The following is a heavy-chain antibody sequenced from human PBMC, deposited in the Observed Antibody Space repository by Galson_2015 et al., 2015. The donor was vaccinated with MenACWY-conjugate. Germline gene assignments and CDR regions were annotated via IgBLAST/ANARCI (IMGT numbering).Heavy chain of an antibody. V-gene: IGHV3-21*01. J-gene: IGHJ4*02. Sequence: SLRLCCAASGFTFSTYSMHWVRQTPGKGLEWVSSISGDSLYIYYADSLRGRFTISRDNAKNSLYLQMNSLRAEDTAVYYCARSPIKTYLDYWGQGILVTVSS. CDR3: ARSPIKTYLDY. CDR1: GFTFSTYS. CDR2: ISGDSLYI.